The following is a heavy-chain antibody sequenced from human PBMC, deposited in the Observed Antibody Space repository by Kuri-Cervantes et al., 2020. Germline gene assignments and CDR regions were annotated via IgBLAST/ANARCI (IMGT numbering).Heavy chain of an antibody. CDR2: IWFDGSTK. V-gene: IGHV3-33*06. J-gene: IGHJ4*02. CDR3: AKAVVVAVPFDY. Sequence: GESLKISCAASGFNFDKYGMHWVRQAPGKGLEWVAVIWFDGSTKYYADSVKGRFTISRDNSKNTLFLQMNSLRAEDTALYYCAKAVVVAVPFDYWGQGTLVTVSS. D-gene: IGHD2-15*01. CDR1: GFNFDKYG.